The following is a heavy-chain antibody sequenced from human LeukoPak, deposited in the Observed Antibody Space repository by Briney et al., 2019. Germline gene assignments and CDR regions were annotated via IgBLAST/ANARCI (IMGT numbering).Heavy chain of an antibody. CDR1: GYTLTELS. J-gene: IGHJ3*02. D-gene: IGHD3-3*01. CDR3: ATGQSRNFVLEWLFGRSYEDRHDAFDI. CDR2: FDPEDGET. V-gene: IGHV1-24*01. Sequence: ASVKVSCKVSGYTLTELSMHWVRQAPGKGLEWMGGFDPEDGETICAQKFQGRVTMTEDTSTDTAYMELSSLRSEDTAVYYCATGQSRNFVLEWLFGRSYEDRHDAFDIWGQGTMVTVSS.